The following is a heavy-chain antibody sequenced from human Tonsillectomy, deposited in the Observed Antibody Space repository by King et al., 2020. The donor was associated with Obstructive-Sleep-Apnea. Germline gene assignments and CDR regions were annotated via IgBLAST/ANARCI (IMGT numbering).Heavy chain of an antibody. Sequence: VQLVESGAEVKKPGESLKISCKGSGYSFTTYWIGWVRQMPGKGLEWMGIIYPGDSDTRYSPSFQGQVTISADKSITTAYLQWSSLKASDTAMYYCARSSIVGLLNHCDYGGKGTLLTVSS. D-gene: IGHD1-26*01. J-gene: IGHJ4*02. CDR2: IYPGDSDT. V-gene: IGHV5-51*01. CDR1: GYSFTTYW. CDR3: ARSSIVGLLNHCDY.